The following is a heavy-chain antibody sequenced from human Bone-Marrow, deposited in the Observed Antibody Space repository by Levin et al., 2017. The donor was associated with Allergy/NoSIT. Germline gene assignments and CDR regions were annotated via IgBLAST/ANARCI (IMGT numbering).Heavy chain of an antibody. CDR2: ISSTSSTI. CDR3: ARGFGYSNSRLSTNFYYYYGLDV. J-gene: IGHJ6*02. Sequence: PGGSLRLSCVVSGLTFSDSYMNWIRQSPGKGLEWVSYISSTSSTIDYADSVKGRFTISRDNARNSLYLQMNSLRAEDTAVYYCARGFGYSNSRLSTNFYYYYGLDVWGQGTTVTVSS. D-gene: IGHD6-6*01. V-gene: IGHV3-11*01. CDR1: GLTFSDSY.